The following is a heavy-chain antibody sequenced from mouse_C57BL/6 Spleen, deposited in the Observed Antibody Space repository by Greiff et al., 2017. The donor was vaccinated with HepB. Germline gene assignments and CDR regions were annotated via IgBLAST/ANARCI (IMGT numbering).Heavy chain of an antibody. V-gene: IGHV1-7*01. D-gene: IGHD2-1*01. Sequence: QVQLKESGAELAKPGASVKLSCKASGYTFTSYWMHWVKQRPGQGLEWIGYINPSSGYTKYNQKFKDKATLTADKSSSTAYMQLSSLTYEDSAVYYCARGYYGNYVPFDYWGQGTTLTVSS. CDR1: GYTFTSYW. J-gene: IGHJ2*01. CDR2: INPSSGYT. CDR3: ARGYYGNYVPFDY.